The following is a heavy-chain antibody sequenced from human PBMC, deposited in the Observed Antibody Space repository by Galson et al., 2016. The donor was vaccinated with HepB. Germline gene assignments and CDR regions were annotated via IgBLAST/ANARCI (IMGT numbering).Heavy chain of an antibody. V-gene: IGHV3-33*08. CDR2: TWFDGSEK. D-gene: IGHD4-23*01. CDR1: GFSFDSYG. J-gene: IGHJ2*01. CDR3: ARAVYSDTVGSSRYFDL. Sequence: SLRLSCAASGFSFDSYGMHWFRQAPGKGLEWVAVTWFDGSEKYYADSVEGRFTISRDNSEKTLFLQMNSLRGDDTAVYYCARAVYSDTVGSSRYFDLWGRGTLVTVSS.